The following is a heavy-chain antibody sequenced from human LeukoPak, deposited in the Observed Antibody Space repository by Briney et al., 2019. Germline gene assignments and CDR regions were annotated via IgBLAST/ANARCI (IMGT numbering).Heavy chain of an antibody. V-gene: IGHV4-59*08. Sequence: PSETLTLTCTVSGGSISSYYWSWIRQSPGKWLEWIGYIYYSGSTYYNPSLKSRVTISVDTSKNQFSLKLSSVTAADTAVYYRARADIVVVPSAADALDIWGQGTMVTVSS. D-gene: IGHD2-2*01. CDR1: GGSISSYY. CDR2: IYYSGST. CDR3: ARADIVVVPSAADALDI. J-gene: IGHJ3*02.